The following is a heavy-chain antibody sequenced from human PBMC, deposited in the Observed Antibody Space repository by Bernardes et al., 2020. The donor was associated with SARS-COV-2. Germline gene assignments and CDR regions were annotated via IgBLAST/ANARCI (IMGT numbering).Heavy chain of an antibody. J-gene: IGHJ4*02. CDR2: IRSKAEGWST. CDR3: TTDYVWDFQS. V-gene: IGHV3-15*01. CDR1: GFTFSDSG. Sequence: GGSLRLSCAASGFTFSDSGMYWVRQASGKGLEWVGRIRSKAEGWSTDYAGTVKGTFSISRDDSKKTLYLQMNSLKTEDTAVYFCTTDYVWDFQSCGQGTLVTVSS. D-gene: IGHD3-16*01.